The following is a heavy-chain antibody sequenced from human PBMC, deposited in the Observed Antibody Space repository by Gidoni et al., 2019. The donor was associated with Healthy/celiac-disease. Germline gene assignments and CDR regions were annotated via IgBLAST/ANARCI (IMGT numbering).Heavy chain of an antibody. Sequence: QVQLQESGPGLVKPSQTLSLTCTVPGAPISSGGYYWSWIRQHPGKGLEWIGYIYYSGSTYDNPSLKSRVTISVDTSKNQFSLKLSSVTAADTAVYYCARDSRRGNAFDIWGQGTMVTVSS. J-gene: IGHJ3*02. CDR1: GAPISSGGYY. CDR3: ARDSRRGNAFDI. CDR2: IYYSGST. D-gene: IGHD3-10*01. V-gene: IGHV4-31*03.